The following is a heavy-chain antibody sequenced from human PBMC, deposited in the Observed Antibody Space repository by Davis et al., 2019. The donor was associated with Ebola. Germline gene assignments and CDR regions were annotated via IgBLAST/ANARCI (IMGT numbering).Heavy chain of an antibody. CDR2: ISSNGGST. Sequence: ESLKISCAASGFTFSSYAMHWVRQAPGKGLEYVSAISSNGGSTYYADSVKGRFTISRDNSKNTLYLQMSSLRAEDTAVYYCVKVRTSIAAAGTGGPDYWGQGTLVTVSS. CDR3: VKVRTSIAAAGTGGPDY. J-gene: IGHJ4*02. V-gene: IGHV3-64D*06. CDR1: GFTFSSYA. D-gene: IGHD6-13*01.